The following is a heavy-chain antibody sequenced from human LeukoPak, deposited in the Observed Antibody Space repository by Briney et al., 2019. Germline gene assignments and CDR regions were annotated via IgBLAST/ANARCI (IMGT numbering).Heavy chain of an antibody. V-gene: IGHV4-39*07. CDR1: GGSISSSSYY. Sequence: SETLSLTCTVSGGSISSSSYYWGWIRQPPGKGLEWIGSIYYSGSTYYNPSLKSRVTISVDTSKNQFSLKLSSVTAADTAVYYCAREGPDYDFWSGPFDYWGQGTLVTVSS. J-gene: IGHJ4*02. D-gene: IGHD3-3*01. CDR2: IYYSGST. CDR3: AREGPDYDFWSGPFDY.